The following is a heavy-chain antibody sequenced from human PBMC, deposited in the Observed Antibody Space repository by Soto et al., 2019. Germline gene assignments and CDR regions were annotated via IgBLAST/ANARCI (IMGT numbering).Heavy chain of an antibody. J-gene: IGHJ6*03. V-gene: IGHV3-11*01. D-gene: IGHD2-15*01. Sequence: QVQLVESGGGLVKPGGSLRLSCAASGFTFSDYYMSWIRQAPGKGLEWVSYISGSGSTIYYADSVKGRFTISRDNAKNSLHLQMNSLEPEDTAVYYCASGVAASHFYYYYMDVWGKGTTVTVSS. CDR1: GFTFSDYY. CDR2: ISGSGSTI. CDR3: ASGVAASHFYYYYMDV.